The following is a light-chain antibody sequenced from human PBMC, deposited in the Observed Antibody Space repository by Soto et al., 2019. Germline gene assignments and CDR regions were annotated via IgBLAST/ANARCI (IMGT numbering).Light chain of an antibody. V-gene: IGKV3-11*01. CDR3: QQLSDWPFT. CDR1: QSVDTY. Sequence: EIGMTQSPATLSVSPGESATLSCRASQSVDTYLVWYQQRPGQAPRLLIFDASSRATGIPARFSGSGSGTDFTLTSRGLEPEDFAFYYCQQLSDWPFTFGPGTKVEIK. CDR2: DAS. J-gene: IGKJ3*01.